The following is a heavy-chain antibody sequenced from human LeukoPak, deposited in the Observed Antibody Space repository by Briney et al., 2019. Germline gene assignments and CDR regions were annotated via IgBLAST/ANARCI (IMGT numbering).Heavy chain of an antibody. CDR3: ARDFAVTTGDY. Sequence: GRSLRLSCAASGFTFSSYAMHWVRQAPGKGLEWVTVISYDGSNKYYADSVKGRFTISRDNSKNTLYLQMNSLRAEGTAVYYCARDFAVTTGDYWGQGTLVTVSS. CDR2: ISYDGSNK. D-gene: IGHD4-17*01. V-gene: IGHV3-30-3*01. J-gene: IGHJ4*02. CDR1: GFTFSSYA.